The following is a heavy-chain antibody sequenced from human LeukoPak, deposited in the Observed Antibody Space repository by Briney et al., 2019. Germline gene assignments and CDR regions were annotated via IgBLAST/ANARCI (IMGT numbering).Heavy chain of an antibody. D-gene: IGHD6-25*01. V-gene: IGHV3-11*04. CDR1: RFTFSDFY. Sequence: GGSLRLSCAASRFTFSDFYMSWIRQAPGKGLEWVSHISSSGTTIYYADSVKGRFTISRDNAKNSLYLQMNSLRAEDTAVYYCARDPTAAGDYYYYMDVWGKGTTVTISS. CDR2: ISSSGTTI. J-gene: IGHJ6*03. CDR3: ARDPTAAGDYYYYMDV.